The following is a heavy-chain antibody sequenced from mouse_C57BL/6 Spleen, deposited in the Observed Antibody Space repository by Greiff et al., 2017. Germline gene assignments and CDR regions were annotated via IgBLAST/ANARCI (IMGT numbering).Heavy chain of an antibody. J-gene: IGHJ2*01. CDR2: ISSGGDYI. V-gene: IGHV5-9-1*02. CDR3: TRDPNWDYFDY. Sequence: EVNVVESGEGLVKPGGSLKLSCAASGFTFSSYAMSWVRQTPEKRLEWVAYISSGGDYIYYADTVKGRFTISRDNARNTLYLQMSSLKSEDTAMYYCTRDPNWDYFDYWGQGTTRTVSS. D-gene: IGHD4-1*01. CDR1: GFTFSSYA.